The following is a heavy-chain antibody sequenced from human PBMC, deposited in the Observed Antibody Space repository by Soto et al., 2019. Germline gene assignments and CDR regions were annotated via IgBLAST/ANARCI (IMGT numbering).Heavy chain of an antibody. CDR2: ISGSGGST. Sequence: EVQLLESGGGLVQPGGSLRLSCTASGFTFSSYAMGWVRQAPGKGLEWVSDISGSGGSTNYADSVKGRFTISRDNSKNTLYLQMNSLRAEDTAVSSCAKARSLAARLINGFDPWGQGTLVTVSS. V-gene: IGHV3-23*01. J-gene: IGHJ5*02. CDR3: AKARSLAARLINGFDP. CDR1: GFTFSSYA. D-gene: IGHD6-6*01.